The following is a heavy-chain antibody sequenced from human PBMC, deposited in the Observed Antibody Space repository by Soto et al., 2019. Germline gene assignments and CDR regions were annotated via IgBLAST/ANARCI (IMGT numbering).Heavy chain of an antibody. Sequence: PGGSLRLSCAASGFTFSIYAMHWVRQAPGKGLEWVAVISYDGSNKYYADSVKGRFTISRDNSKNTLYLQMNSLRAEDTAVYYCAREGEGYCSGGSCYYLDYWGQGTLVTVSS. D-gene: IGHD2-15*01. J-gene: IGHJ4*02. CDR1: GFTFSIYA. CDR2: ISYDGSNK. V-gene: IGHV3-30-3*01. CDR3: AREGEGYCSGGSCYYLDY.